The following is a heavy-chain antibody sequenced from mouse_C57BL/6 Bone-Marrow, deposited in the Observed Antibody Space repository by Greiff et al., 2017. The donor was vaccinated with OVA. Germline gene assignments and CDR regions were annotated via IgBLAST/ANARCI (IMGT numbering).Heavy chain of an antibody. Sequence: DVQLVESGGDLVKPGGSLKLSCAASGFTFSSYCMSWVRQTPDKRLEWVAIISSGGSYTYYPDSVKGRFTISKDNARTTLYLQISSLKSEDTAMYYCARHRYYRYFDDWGQGTTLTVSS. V-gene: IGHV5-6*01. CDR1: GFTFSSYC. CDR3: ARHRYYRYFDD. J-gene: IGHJ2*01. CDR2: ISSGGSYT. D-gene: IGHD2-14*01.